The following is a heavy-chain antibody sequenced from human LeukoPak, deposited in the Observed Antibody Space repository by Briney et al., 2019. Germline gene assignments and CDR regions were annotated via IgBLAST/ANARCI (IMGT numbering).Heavy chain of an antibody. V-gene: IGHV4-61*02. CDR1: GGSINSGNYY. J-gene: IGHJ5*02. D-gene: IGHD6-13*01. Sequence: SETLSLTCTVSGGSINSGNYYWTWIRQPAGKGLEWIGRIYLSGSANYNPSLKSRVTISLDTSKNQFSLRLSSVTAADTAVYYCARSYASSWYWNWFDPWGQGTLVTVSS. CDR3: ARSYASSWYWNWFDP. CDR2: IYLSGSA.